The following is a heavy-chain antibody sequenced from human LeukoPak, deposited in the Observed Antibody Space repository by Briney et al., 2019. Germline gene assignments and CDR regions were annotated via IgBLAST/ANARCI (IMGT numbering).Heavy chain of an antibody. J-gene: IGHJ4*02. V-gene: IGHV3-33*01. CDR2: IWYDGSNK. D-gene: IGHD3-10*01. CDR1: GFTFSNYG. CDR3: ARARNYYGSGSSNYFDS. Sequence: GGSLRLSCAASGFTFSNYGMHWVRQAPGKGLEWVAVIWYDGSNKYYADSVKGRFTISRDNSKNTLYLQMNSLRAEDTAVYYCARARNYYGSGSSNYFDSWGQGTLVTVSS.